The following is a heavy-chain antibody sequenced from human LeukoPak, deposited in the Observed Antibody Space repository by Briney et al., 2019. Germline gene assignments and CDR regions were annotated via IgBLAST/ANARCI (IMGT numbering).Heavy chain of an antibody. V-gene: IGHV3-15*01. Sequence: GGSLRLSCAASGFTFSNAWMSWVRQAPGKGLEWVGRIKSKTDGGTTDYAAPVKGRFTISRDDSKNTLYLQMNSLKTEDTAVYYCTTDPAYGDYEIYYYYYMDVWGKGTTVTVSS. D-gene: IGHD4-17*01. CDR1: GFTFSNAW. CDR3: TTDPAYGDYEIYYYYYMDV. J-gene: IGHJ6*03. CDR2: IKSKTDGGTT.